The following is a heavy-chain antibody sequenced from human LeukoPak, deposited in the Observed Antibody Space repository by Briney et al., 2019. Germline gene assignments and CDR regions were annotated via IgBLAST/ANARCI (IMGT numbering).Heavy chain of an antibody. CDR3: ASSTPENYYYYGMDV. V-gene: IGHV1-69*13. Sequence: ASVTVSFKASGGTFSIYAISWVRQAPGQGLEWMGGIIPIFGTANYAQKFQGRVTITADESTSTAYMELSSLRSEDTAVYYCASSTPENYYYYGMDVWGQGTTVTVSS. CDR2: IIPIFGTA. J-gene: IGHJ6*02. CDR1: GGTFSIYA.